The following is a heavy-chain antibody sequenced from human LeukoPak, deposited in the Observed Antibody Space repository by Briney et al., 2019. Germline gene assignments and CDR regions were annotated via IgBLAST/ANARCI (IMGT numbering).Heavy chain of an antibody. CDR1: EFTFSNYW. D-gene: IGHD6-13*01. V-gene: IGHV3-7*01. CDR3: AREWQGGIAAAGTRIEGDY. J-gene: IGHJ4*02. Sequence: GGSLRLSCAASEFTFSNYWMSWVRQAPGKGLEWVANIKQDGSEKNYVDSVKGRFTISRDNAENSLFLQMNSLRVEDTAVYYCAREWQGGIAAAGTRIEGDYWGQGTLVAVSS. CDR2: IKQDGSEK.